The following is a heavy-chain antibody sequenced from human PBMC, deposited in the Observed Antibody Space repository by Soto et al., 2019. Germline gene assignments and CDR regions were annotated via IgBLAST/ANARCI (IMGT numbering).Heavy chain of an antibody. Sequence: PSETLSLTCTVSGGSISSSSYYWGWIRQPPGKGLEWIGSIYYSGSTYYNPSLKSRVTISGDTSKNQFSLKLSSVTAADTAVYYCARQGYSSSRGIYYYYYGMDVWVQGTTVTVSS. D-gene: IGHD6-6*01. CDR2: IYYSGST. J-gene: IGHJ6*02. V-gene: IGHV4-39*01. CDR3: ARQGYSSSRGIYYYYYGMDV. CDR1: GGSISSSSYY.